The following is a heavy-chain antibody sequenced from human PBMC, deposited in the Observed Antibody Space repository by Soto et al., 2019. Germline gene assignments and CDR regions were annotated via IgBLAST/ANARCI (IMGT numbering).Heavy chain of an antibody. CDR1: VFMFGTYW. D-gene: IGHD3-22*01. CDR2: IKHDGNEK. CDR3: VRATRRWGHYYFRGLDV. J-gene: IGHJ6*02. V-gene: IGHV3-7*01. Sequence: PVGSLRLSCASTVFMFGTYWMSWVRHSPGKWLEWVANIKHDGNEKYYADSVKGRFTVSRDNVKNFLHLQMSSLRGDDTGVYFCVRATRRWGHYYFRGLDVWGQGNTVTVYS.